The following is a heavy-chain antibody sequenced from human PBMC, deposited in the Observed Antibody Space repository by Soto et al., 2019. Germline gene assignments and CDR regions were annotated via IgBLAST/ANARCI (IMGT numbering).Heavy chain of an antibody. Sequence: GGSLRLSCAASGFTFSSYEMNWVRQAPGKGLEWVSYISSSGSTIYYADSVKGRFTISRDNAKNSLYLQMNSLRAEDTAVYYCARDHKGGYYHYGMDVWGQGXTVTVSS. J-gene: IGHJ6*02. CDR3: ARDHKGGYYHYGMDV. V-gene: IGHV3-48*03. CDR2: ISSSGSTI. CDR1: GFTFSSYE.